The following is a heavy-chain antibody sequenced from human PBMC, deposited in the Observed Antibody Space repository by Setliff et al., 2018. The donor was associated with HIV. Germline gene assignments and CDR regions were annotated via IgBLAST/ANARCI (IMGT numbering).Heavy chain of an antibody. CDR1: GYNFANYW. CDR3: ARQPSGFLNPKDSFDF. Sequence: PGASLKISCKASGYNFANYWIGWVRQRPGKGLEWMGIIYPGDSDTKYSPSFQGQVSISADKSTSTAFLQWISLKASDTATYYCARQPSGFLNPKDSFDFWGQGTRVTVSS. V-gene: IGHV5-51*01. CDR2: IYPGDSDT. J-gene: IGHJ3*01.